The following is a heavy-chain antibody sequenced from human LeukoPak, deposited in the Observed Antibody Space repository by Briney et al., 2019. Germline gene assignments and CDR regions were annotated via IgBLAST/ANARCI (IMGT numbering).Heavy chain of an antibody. CDR1: GGSFSGYY. Sequence: SETLSLTCAVYGGSFSGYYWSWIRQPPGKGLEWIGEINHSGSTNYNPSLKSRVTISVDTSKNQFSLKLSSVTAADTAVYYCARTYYYDSSGYYFDYWGQGTLVTVSS. J-gene: IGHJ4*02. D-gene: IGHD3-22*01. CDR3: ARTYYYDSSGYYFDY. V-gene: IGHV4-34*01. CDR2: INHSGST.